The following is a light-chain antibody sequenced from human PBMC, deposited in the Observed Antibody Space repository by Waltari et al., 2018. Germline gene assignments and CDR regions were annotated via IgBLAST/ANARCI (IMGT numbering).Light chain of an antibody. CDR1: QSVSSY. CDR2: DAS. CDR3: QQRSNWPPLFT. Sequence: EIVLTQSPATLSLSPGDRATLSCRASQSVSSYLACYQQKPGQAPRLLIYDASNGATGIPARFSGSGSGTDFTLTISSLEPEDFAVYYCQQRSNWPPLFTFGPGTKVDIK. J-gene: IGKJ3*01. V-gene: IGKV3-11*01.